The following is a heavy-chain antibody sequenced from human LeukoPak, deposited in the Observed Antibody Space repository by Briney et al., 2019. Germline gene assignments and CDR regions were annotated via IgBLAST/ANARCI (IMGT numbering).Heavy chain of an antibody. CDR2: IKSDGSWT. J-gene: IGHJ4*02. V-gene: IGHV3-74*01. CDR1: ANYW. D-gene: IGHD2/OR15-2a*01. Sequence: GGSLRLSCVASANYWMHWVRQAPGKGLVWVSHIKSDGSWTSYADSVKGRFTISKDNAKNTVYLQMNSLRAEDTAVHYCVSFYETYWGRGTLVTVSS. CDR3: VSFYETY.